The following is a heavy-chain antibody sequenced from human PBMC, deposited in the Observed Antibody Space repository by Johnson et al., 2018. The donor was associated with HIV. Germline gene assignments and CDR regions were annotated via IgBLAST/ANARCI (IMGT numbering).Heavy chain of an antibody. CDR2: INQDGSEK. J-gene: IGHJ3*02. CDR1: GFTFRNHW. D-gene: IGHD6-13*01. CDR3: ARDLAAAGIFRGLSAFDI. Sequence: EVQLVESGGGVVQPGRSLRLSCAASGFTFRNHWMSWVRQAPGKGLEWVANINQDGSEKYYVGSLEGRFTISRDNAKTSLYLQMNSLRAEDTSVYYCARDLAAAGIFRGLSAFDIWG. V-gene: IGHV3-7*05.